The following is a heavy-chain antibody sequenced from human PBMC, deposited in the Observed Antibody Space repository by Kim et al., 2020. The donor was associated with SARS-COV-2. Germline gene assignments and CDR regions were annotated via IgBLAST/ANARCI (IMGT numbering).Heavy chain of an antibody. CDR3: AKDGGYSYGNGFY. CDR1: GFTFSSYG. J-gene: IGHJ4*02. Sequence: GGSLRLSCAASGFTFSSYGMHWVRQAPGKGLEWVAVIWYDGSNKNYADSVKGRFTISRDNSKNTLYLQMNSLRAGDTAVYYCAKDGGYSYGNGFYWGQGTLVTVSS. CDR2: IWYDGSNK. V-gene: IGHV3-33*06. D-gene: IGHD5-18*01.